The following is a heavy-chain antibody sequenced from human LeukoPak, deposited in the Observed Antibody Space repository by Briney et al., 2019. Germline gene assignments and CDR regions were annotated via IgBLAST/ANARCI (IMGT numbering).Heavy chain of an antibody. J-gene: IGHJ4*02. CDR3: ASSYYDYVWGSLSY. V-gene: IGHV1-2*02. CDR2: INPNSGGT. D-gene: IGHD3-16*01. Sequence: ASVKVSCKASGYTFTGYYMHWVRQAPGQGLEWMGWINPNSGGTNYAQKFQGRVTMTRNTSISTAYMELSRLRSDDTAVYYCASSYYDYVWGSLSYWGQGTLVTVSS. CDR1: GYTFTGYY.